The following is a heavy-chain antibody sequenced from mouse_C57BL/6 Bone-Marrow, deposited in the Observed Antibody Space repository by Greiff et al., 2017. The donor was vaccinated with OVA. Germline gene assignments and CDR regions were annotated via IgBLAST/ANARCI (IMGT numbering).Heavy chain of an antibody. CDR2: IDPENGDT. CDR1: GFNIKDDY. CDR3: TTEGLLRFAY. J-gene: IGHJ3*01. D-gene: IGHD2-10*01. V-gene: IGHV14-4*01. Sequence: EVKLMESGAELVRPGASVKLSCTASGFNIKDDYMHWVKQRPEQGLEWIGWIDPENGDTEYASKFQGKATITADTSSNTAYLQLSSLTSEDTAVYYCTTEGLLRFAYWGQGTLVTLSA.